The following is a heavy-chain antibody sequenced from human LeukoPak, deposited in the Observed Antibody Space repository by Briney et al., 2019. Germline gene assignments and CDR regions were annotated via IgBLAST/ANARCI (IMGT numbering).Heavy chain of an antibody. CDR3: ARRGYSYGYYYGMDV. Sequence: SETLSLTCTVSGDSISTYYWSWIRQPAGKGLEWIGRIYTSGSTNYSPSLKSRVTMSVDTSKNQFSLKLTSVTAADTAVYYCARRGYSYGYYYGMDVWGQGTTVTVSS. J-gene: IGHJ6*02. V-gene: IGHV4-4*07. CDR2: IYTSGST. D-gene: IGHD5-18*01. CDR1: GDSISTYY.